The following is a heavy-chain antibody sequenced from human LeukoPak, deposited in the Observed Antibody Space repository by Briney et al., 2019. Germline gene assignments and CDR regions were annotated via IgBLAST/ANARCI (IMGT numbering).Heavy chain of an antibody. D-gene: IGHD4-11*01. CDR1: GGSISSGSYY. CDR3: ARGWGFYSNYDATNWFDP. V-gene: IGHV4-61*02. CDR2: IYTSGST. J-gene: IGHJ5*02. Sequence: SQTLSLTCTVSGGSISSGSYYWSWIRQPAGKGLEWIGRIYTSGSTNYKPSLKSRVTISVDTSKNQFSLKLSSVTAADTAVYYCARGWGFYSNYDATNWFDPWGQGTLVTVSS.